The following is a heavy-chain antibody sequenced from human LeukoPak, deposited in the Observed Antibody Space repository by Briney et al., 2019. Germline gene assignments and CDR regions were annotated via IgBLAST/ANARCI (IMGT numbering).Heavy chain of an antibody. CDR2: IYSGGST. V-gene: IGHV3-66*02. Sequence: GGSLRLSCAASGFTVSSNYMSWVRQAPGKGLEWGSVIYSGGSTYYADSVKGRFTISRDNSKNTLYLQMNSLRAEDTAVYYCARPTRSAGFDYWGQGTLVTVSS. CDR3: ARPTRSAGFDY. D-gene: IGHD1-1*01. CDR1: GFTVSSNY. J-gene: IGHJ4*02.